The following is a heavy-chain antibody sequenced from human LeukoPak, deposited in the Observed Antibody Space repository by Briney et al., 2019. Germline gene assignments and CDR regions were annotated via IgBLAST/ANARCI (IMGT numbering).Heavy chain of an antibody. CDR2: ISGSGGST. Sequence: GGSLRLSCAASGFTFSSYAMSWVRQAPGKGPEWVSAISGSGGSTYYADSVKGRFTISRDNSKNTLYLQMNSLRAEDTAVYYCAKGNDFWSGQYFDYWGQGTLVTVSS. V-gene: IGHV3-23*01. CDR1: GFTFSSYA. D-gene: IGHD3-3*01. CDR3: AKGNDFWSGQYFDY. J-gene: IGHJ4*02.